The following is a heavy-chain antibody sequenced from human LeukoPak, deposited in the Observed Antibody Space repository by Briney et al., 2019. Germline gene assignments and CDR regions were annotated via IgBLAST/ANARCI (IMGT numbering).Heavy chain of an antibody. V-gene: IGHV3-48*03. CDR2: ISSSGSTI. D-gene: IGHD3-10*01. Sequence: GGSLRLSCAASGFTFSSYEMNWVRQAPGKGLEWVSYISSSGSTIYYADSLKGRFTISRDNSKDTLYLQMNRLRAEDTAVYYCASSMVRGVFDYWGQGTLVTVSS. CDR1: GFTFSSYE. J-gene: IGHJ4*02. CDR3: ASSMVRGVFDY.